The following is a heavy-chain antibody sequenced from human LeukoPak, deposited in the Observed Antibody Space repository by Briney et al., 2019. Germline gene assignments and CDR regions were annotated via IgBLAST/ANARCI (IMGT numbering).Heavy chain of an antibody. CDR3: ARGRSWPLDY. J-gene: IGHJ4*02. D-gene: IGHD6-13*01. Sequence: SQTLSLTCAISGDSVSSNSVAWHWLRQSPSRGLEWLGRTYYRSKWSSDYAVSMESRITINSDTSKKQFSLHLNSVTPEDTAVYYCARGRSWPLDYWGQGTLVTVSS. CDR1: GDSVSSNSVA. V-gene: IGHV6-1*01. CDR2: TYYRSKWSS.